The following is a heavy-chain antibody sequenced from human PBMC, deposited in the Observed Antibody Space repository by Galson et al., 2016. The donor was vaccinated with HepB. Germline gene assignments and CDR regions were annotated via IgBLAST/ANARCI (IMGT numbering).Heavy chain of an antibody. CDR1: GGSISSYF. D-gene: IGHD1-14*01. CDR3: ARGVTGTPYFDF. CDR2: IYKTGST. V-gene: IGHV4-59*01. Sequence: ETLSLTCNVSGGSISSYFWSWIRQTPGKELEWIGYIYKTGSTNYSPSLKSRVTISVDMSRNQFSLKVHSVTAADTAVYYCARGVTGTPYFDFWGQGALVTVSS. J-gene: IGHJ4*02.